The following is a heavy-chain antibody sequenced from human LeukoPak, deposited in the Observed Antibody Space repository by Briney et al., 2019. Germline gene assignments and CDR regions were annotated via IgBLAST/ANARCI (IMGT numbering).Heavy chain of an antibody. CDR3: AKWGDYDILTGYYVSDF. V-gene: IGHV3-23*01. D-gene: IGHD3-9*01. J-gene: IGHJ4*02. Sequence: PGGSPRLSCAASGFIFRNYAMSWVRQAPGKGLEWVSAITGSGDTTYYADSVKGRFTISRDNSKNTLYVEMNTPRAEDTAVYYCAKWGDYDILTGYYVSDFWGQGTLVTVSS. CDR1: GFIFRNYA. CDR2: ITGSGDTT.